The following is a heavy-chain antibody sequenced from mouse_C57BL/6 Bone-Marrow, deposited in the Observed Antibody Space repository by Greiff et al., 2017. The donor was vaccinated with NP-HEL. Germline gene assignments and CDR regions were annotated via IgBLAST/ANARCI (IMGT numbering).Heavy chain of an antibody. J-gene: IGHJ3*01. Sequence: VQLQQPGAELVMPGASVKLSCKASGYTFTSYWMHWVKQRPGQGLEWIGELDPSDSYTNYTQKFKGKSPLTVDKSSSTAYMQLSSLTSEDAAVYYCARGDGNYPFAYWGQGTLVTVSA. CDR2: LDPSDSYT. CDR3: ARGDGNYPFAY. V-gene: IGHV1-69*01. CDR1: GYTFTSYW. D-gene: IGHD2-1*01.